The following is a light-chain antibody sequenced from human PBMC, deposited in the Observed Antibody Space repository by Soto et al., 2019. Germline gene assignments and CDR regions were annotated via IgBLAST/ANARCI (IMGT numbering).Light chain of an antibody. CDR1: QSVSSSD. CDR3: QQYGSSPNT. Sequence: EIVLTQSPGTLSLSPGERATLSCRASQSVSSSDLAWYQQKPGQAPRLLIYGASSRATAIPDRFSGSGSGTDFTLTISRLEPEDFAVYYCQQYGSSPNTFGQGTKLEIK. CDR2: GAS. V-gene: IGKV3-20*01. J-gene: IGKJ2*01.